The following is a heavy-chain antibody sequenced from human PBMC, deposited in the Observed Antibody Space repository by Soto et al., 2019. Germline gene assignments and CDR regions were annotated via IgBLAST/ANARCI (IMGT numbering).Heavy chain of an antibody. CDR1: GFTFSSYG. D-gene: IGHD1-1*01. J-gene: IGHJ3*02. CDR3: ARDRTTGTTLDAFDI. V-gene: IGHV3-33*01. Sequence: GGSLRLSCAASGFTFSSYGMHWVRQAPGKGLEWVAVIWYDGSNKYYADSVKGRFTISRDNSKNTLYLQMNSLRAEDTAVYYCARDRTTGTTLDAFDIWGQGTMVTVSS. CDR2: IWYDGSNK.